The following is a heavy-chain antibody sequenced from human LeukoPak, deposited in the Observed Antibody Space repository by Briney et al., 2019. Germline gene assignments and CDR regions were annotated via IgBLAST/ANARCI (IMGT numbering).Heavy chain of an antibody. CDR2: IYSGGST. J-gene: IGHJ4*02. D-gene: IGHD5-12*01. V-gene: IGHV3-66*01. Sequence: GGSLRLSCAASGFTFSSSGMSWVRQAPGKGLEWVSVIYSGGSTYYADSVKGRFTISRDNSKNTLYLQMNSLRAEDTAVYYCARGLVAQGLSFDYWGQGTLVTVSS. CDR1: GFTFSSSG. CDR3: ARGLVAQGLSFDY.